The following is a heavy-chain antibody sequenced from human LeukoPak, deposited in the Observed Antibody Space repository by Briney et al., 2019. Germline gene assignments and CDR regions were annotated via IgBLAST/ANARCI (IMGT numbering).Heavy chain of an antibody. CDR3: ARDGSGWYVNYYGMDV. J-gene: IGHJ6*02. V-gene: IGHV3-7*01. CDR1: GFTFSSYW. CDR2: IKQDGSEK. Sequence: GGSLRLACAASGFTFSSYWMSWVRQAPGKGLEWVANIKQDGSEKYYVDSVKGRFTISRDNAKNSLYLQMNSLRAEDTAVYYCARDGSGWYVNYYGMDVWGQGTTVTVSS. D-gene: IGHD6-19*01.